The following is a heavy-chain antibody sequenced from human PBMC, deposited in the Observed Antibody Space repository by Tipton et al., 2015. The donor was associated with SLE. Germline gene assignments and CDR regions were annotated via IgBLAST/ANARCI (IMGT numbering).Heavy chain of an antibody. Sequence: TLSLTCTVSGDSISSTNYYWGWIRQPPGKGLEWIANIYYSGSTYCSASLKSRVTISVDTSKNQFSLKMTSVTAADTAVYYCARHRGYFTVSDYIDYWGQGTLVTVSS. D-gene: IGHD2-8*01. J-gene: IGHJ4*02. V-gene: IGHV4-39*07. CDR2: IYYSGST. CDR3: ARHRGYFTVSDYIDY. CDR1: GDSISSTNYY.